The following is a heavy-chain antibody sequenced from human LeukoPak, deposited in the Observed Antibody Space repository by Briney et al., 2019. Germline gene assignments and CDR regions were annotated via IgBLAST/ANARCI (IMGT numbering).Heavy chain of an antibody. V-gene: IGHV3-21*01. Sequence: GGSLRLSCAASGFTFSSYSMNWVRQAPGKGLEWVSSISSSSSYIYYADSVKGRFTISRDNAKNSLYLQMNSLRAEDTAVYYCARGLRLVSSSGITDYWGQGTLVTVSS. J-gene: IGHJ4*02. CDR2: ISSSSSYI. D-gene: IGHD6-6*01. CDR1: GFTFSSYS. CDR3: ARGLRLVSSSGITDY.